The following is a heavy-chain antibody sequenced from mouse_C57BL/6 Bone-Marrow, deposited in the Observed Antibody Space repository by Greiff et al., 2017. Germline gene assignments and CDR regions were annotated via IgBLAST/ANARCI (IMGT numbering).Heavy chain of an antibody. D-gene: IGHD2-2*01. V-gene: IGHV1-72*01. Sequence: QVQLQQPGAELVKPGASVKLSCKASGYTFTSYWMHWVKQRPGRGLEWIGRIDPNSGGTKYNEKFKSKATLTVDKPSSTAYMQLSSLTSEDSAVYYGAREEAGYRVYYYAMDYWGQGTSVTVSS. J-gene: IGHJ4*01. CDR3: AREEAGYRVYYYAMDY. CDR2: IDPNSGGT. CDR1: GYTFTSYW.